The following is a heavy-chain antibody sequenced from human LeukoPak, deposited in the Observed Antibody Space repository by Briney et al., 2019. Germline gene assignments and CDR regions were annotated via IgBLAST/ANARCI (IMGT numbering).Heavy chain of an antibody. V-gene: IGHV4-59*08. CDR3: ARFRPDTNPFDY. D-gene: IGHD1-14*01. J-gene: IGHJ4*02. CDR1: GGSISGYY. CDR2: VYYTGNP. Sequence: SETLSLTCTVSGGSISGYYWSWIRQPPGKGLEGIGFVYYTGNPKYNPSLQSRVTLSVDTAKNQFTLKMFSVTAADTAVCFCARFRPDTNPFDYWGQGTLVTVSS.